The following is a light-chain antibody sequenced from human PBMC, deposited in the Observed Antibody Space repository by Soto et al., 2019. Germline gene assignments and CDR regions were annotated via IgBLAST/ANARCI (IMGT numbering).Light chain of an antibody. CDR2: DAS. V-gene: IGKV3-11*01. J-gene: IGKJ4*01. CDR3: QHRDNWPPGAT. CDR1: QSISTY. Sequence: EIVLTQSTATLSLSPGESATLSCRASQSISTYLAWYQQKPGQAPRRLIYDASKGATDIPARFSGSGSGTDLTLTISSLEPEDFAVYYCQHRDNWPPGATFGGGTKVEIK.